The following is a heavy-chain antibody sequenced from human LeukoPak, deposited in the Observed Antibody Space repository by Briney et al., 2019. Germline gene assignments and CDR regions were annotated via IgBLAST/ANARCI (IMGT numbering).Heavy chain of an antibody. CDR1: GGSISSYY. Sequence: NPSETLSLTCTVSGGSISSYYWSWIRQPPGKGLEWIGYIYATGSTNYNPSHKSRVTISVDTSKNQFSLNLRSVTAADTAVYYCARHGSVRSPLGPWGQGTLVTVSS. CDR2: IYATGST. J-gene: IGHJ5*02. D-gene: IGHD3-10*01. V-gene: IGHV4-4*09. CDR3: ARHGSVRSPLGP.